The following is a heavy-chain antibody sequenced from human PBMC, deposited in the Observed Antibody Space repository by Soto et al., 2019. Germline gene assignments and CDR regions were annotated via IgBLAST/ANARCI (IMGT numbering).Heavy chain of an antibody. CDR3: ARQASGYYYGWFDP. V-gene: IGHV4-39*01. CDR1: GGSILDSTYY. J-gene: IGHJ5*02. D-gene: IGHD3-22*01. Sequence: QLLLQESGPGLVKPSETLSLTCTVSGGSILDSTYYWAWIRQSPGKGLEWIGTIFYSGGTFYTPSLQSRVTMSVDTYTNQFSLKLSSVTAADTAVYYCARQASGYYYGWFDPWGQGTLVTVSS. CDR2: IFYSGGT.